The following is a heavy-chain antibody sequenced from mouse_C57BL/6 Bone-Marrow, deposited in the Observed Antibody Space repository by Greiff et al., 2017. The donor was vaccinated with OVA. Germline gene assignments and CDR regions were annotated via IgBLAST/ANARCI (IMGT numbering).Heavy chain of an antibody. V-gene: IGHV3-6*01. CDR3: ARGKGPGGY. D-gene: IGHD3-3*01. J-gene: IGHJ2*01. Sequence: EVKLMESGPGLVKPSQSLSLTCSVTGYSITSGYYWNWIRQFPGNKLEWMGYISYDGSNNYNPSLKNRISITRDTSKNQFFLKLNSVTTEDTATYYCARGKGPGGYWGQGTTLTVSS. CDR2: ISYDGSN. CDR1: GYSITSGYY.